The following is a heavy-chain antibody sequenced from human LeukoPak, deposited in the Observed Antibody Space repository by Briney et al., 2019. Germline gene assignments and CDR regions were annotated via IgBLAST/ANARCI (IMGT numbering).Heavy chain of an antibody. CDR3: ASSRANLASGDSVVVPVASYYYYYMDV. J-gene: IGHJ6*03. D-gene: IGHD2-2*01. CDR1: GGALSTYG. CDR2: IIPIFGTT. Sequence: ASVKVSCKASGGALSTYGISWVRQAPGQGLEWMGGIIPIFGTTNYAKNFQGRVTITADESTSTAYMEVSGLRSDDTAVYYCASSRANLASGDSVVVPVASYYYYYMDVWGKGTTVTVSS. V-gene: IGHV1-69*13.